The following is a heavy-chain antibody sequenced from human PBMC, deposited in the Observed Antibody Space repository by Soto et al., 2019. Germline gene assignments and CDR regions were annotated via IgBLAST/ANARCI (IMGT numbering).Heavy chain of an antibody. Sequence: QVQLQESGPGLVKPSETLSLTCTVSGGSISSYYWSWIRQPPGKGLEWIGYIYYSGSTNYNPSLKRRVTISVDTSKNQFSLKLSSVTAADTAVYYCARVSPYSSSSPIDYWGQGTLVTVSS. D-gene: IGHD6-6*01. CDR1: GGSISSYY. V-gene: IGHV4-59*01. J-gene: IGHJ4*02. CDR3: ARVSPYSSSSPIDY. CDR2: IYYSGST.